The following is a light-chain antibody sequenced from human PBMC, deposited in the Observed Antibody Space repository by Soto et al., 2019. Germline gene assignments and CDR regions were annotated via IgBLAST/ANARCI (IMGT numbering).Light chain of an antibody. V-gene: IGKV3-20*01. Sequence: EIVLTQSPGTLSLSPGERATLSCRASQSVSNSDLAWYQQKPGQAPSLLIYDASSRPTGIPDRFSGSGSGTDFTLTISRLELEDFALYYCQQYAISPPTFGGGTKVDIK. CDR1: QSVSNSD. CDR3: QQYAISPPT. CDR2: DAS. J-gene: IGKJ4*01.